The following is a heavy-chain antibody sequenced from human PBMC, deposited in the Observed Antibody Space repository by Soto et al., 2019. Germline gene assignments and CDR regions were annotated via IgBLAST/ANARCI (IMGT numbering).Heavy chain of an antibody. CDR2: IYWDDDK. V-gene: IGHV2-5*02. J-gene: IGHJ4*02. Sequence: QITLKESGPTLVKPTQTLTLTCTFSGFSLNTYGVGVGWIRQPPGKALEWLALIYWDDDKRYSPSLESRLTITKGTSRNQVVLTMTDMDPVDTATYYCAHRLSGYSWDGGYFDYWGQGTLVTVSS. D-gene: IGHD1-1*01. CDR1: GFSLNTYGVG. CDR3: AHRLSGYSWDGGYFDY.